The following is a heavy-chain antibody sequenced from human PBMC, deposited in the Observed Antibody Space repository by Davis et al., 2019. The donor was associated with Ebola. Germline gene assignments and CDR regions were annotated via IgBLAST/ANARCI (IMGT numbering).Heavy chain of an antibody. CDR2: VSGSGGGRA. CDR1: GFIFTDYG. Sequence: GESLKISCAASGFIFTDYGMSWVRQAPGKGLEWVSSVSGSGGGRAYYTDSVKGRFTISRDNAKNTLFLQMNSLRADDTAVYYCAKEIRPNDYWGQGTLVTVSS. J-gene: IGHJ4*02. V-gene: IGHV3-23*01. CDR3: AKEIRPNDY.